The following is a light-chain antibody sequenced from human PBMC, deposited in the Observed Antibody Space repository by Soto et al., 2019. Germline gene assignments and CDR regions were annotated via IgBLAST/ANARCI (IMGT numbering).Light chain of an antibody. CDR2: KAS. CDR1: QSISGS. V-gene: IGKV1-5*03. J-gene: IGKJ2*03. Sequence: DIQMTQSPSTLSASVGDRVTITCRASQSISGSLAWYQQKPGKAPKLLIYKASSLESGVPSRFSGSGSGTEYTLTISSLQPDDFASYYCQQYHSTMYSFGQGTKLEIK. CDR3: QQYHSTMYS.